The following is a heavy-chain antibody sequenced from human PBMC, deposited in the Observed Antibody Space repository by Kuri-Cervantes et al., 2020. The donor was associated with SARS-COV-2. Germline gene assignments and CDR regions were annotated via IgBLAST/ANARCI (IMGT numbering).Heavy chain of an antibody. Sequence: GGSLRLSCTASGFIFSDFYMTWIRQAPGKGLEWISSIGPSGTFKHYADSVKGRFTISRDNAKNSLYLQMSSLRAEDTAVYYCARDLRLGKSLDYWGQGTLVTVSS. CDR1: GFIFSDFY. V-gene: IGHV3-11*04. D-gene: IGHD7-27*01. CDR3: ARDLRLGKSLDY. J-gene: IGHJ4*02. CDR2: IGPSGTFK.